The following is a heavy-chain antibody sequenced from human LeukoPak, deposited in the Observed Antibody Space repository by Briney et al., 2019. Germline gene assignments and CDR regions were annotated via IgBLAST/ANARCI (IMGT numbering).Heavy chain of an antibody. CDR3: ARDGPQILPYYYYGMEV. D-gene: IGHD1-26*01. V-gene: IGHV1-18*01. CDR1: GYTFTTYG. J-gene: IGHJ6*02. Sequence: AASVKVSCKASGYTFTTYGISWVRQAPGQGLERMGWISAYNGKTNYAQNLQGRVTMTTDTSTSTAYMELRSLRSDDTAVYYCARDGPQILPYYYYGMEVWGQGTTVTVSS. CDR2: ISAYNGKT.